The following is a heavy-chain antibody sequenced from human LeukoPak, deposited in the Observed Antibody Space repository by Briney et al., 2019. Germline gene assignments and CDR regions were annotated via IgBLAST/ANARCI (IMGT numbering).Heavy chain of an antibody. CDR2: ISGSGGST. V-gene: IGHV3-23*01. CDR1: GFTFSSYG. CDR3: AKDSVVVVVAALDY. Sequence: GGTLRLSCAASGFTFSSYGMSWVRQAPGKGLEWVSAISGSGGSTYYADSVKGRFTISRDNSKNTLYLQMNSLRAEDTAVYYCAKDSVVVVVAALDYWGQGTLVTVSS. D-gene: IGHD2-15*01. J-gene: IGHJ4*02.